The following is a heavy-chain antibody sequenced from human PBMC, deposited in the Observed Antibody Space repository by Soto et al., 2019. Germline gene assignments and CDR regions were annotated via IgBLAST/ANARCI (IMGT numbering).Heavy chain of an antibody. CDR3: ARRSARSTFGGVSA. J-gene: IGHJ4*02. V-gene: IGHV4-61*01. CDR1: GASLSSGSYF. D-gene: IGHD3-16*01. CDR2: MYYSGST. Sequence: PSETLSLTCTVSGASLSSGSYFWSWIRQPPGKGLESIGYMYYSGSTNYNPSLKSRVTISSDTPKNKFSLRLKSVTAADTAIYYRARRSARSTFGGVSAWGPGTLVTVSS.